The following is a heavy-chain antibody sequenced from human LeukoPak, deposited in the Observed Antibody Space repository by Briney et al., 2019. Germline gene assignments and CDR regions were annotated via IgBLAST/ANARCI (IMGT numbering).Heavy chain of an antibody. CDR2: IYYSGST. J-gene: IGHJ5*02. D-gene: IGHD2-2*01. V-gene: IGHV4-59*01. CDR3: AREYCSSTSCYSNWFDP. Sequence: SETLSLTCTVSGGSISSYYWSCIRQPPGKGLEWIGYIYYSGSTNYNPSLKSRVTISVDTSKNQFSLKLSSVTAADTAVYYCAREYCSSTSCYSNWFDPWGQGTLVTVSS. CDR1: GGSISSYY.